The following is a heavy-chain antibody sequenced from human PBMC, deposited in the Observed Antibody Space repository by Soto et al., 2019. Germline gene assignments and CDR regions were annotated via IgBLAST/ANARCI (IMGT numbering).Heavy chain of an antibody. V-gene: IGHV3-30*18. CDR1: GFTFSSYG. CDR3: AKGGYYDSSGYLAEYFQH. J-gene: IGHJ1*01. CDR2: ISYDGSNK. Sequence: GGSLRLSCAASGFTFSSYGMHWVRQAPGKGLEWVAVISYDGSNKYYADSVKGRFTISRDNSKNTLYLQMNSLRAEDTAVYYCAKGGYYDSSGYLAEYFQHWGQGTLVTVSS. D-gene: IGHD3-22*01.